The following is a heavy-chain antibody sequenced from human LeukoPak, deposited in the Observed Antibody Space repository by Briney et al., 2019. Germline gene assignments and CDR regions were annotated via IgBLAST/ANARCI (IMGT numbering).Heavy chain of an antibody. Sequence: GESLKISCKGSGYSFTSYWIGWVRQAPGQGLEWMGWINPNSGGTNYAQKFQGRVTMTRDTSISTAYMELSRLRSDDTAVYYCARAQGTPWFDPWGQGTLVTVSS. V-gene: IGHV1-2*02. CDR1: GYSFTSYW. CDR3: ARAQGTPWFDP. J-gene: IGHJ5*02. CDR2: INPNSGGT.